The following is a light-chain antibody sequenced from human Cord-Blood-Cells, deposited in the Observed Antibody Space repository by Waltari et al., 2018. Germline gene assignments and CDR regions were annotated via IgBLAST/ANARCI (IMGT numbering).Light chain of an antibody. CDR1: SSDVGSYNL. J-gene: IGLJ3*02. CDR3: CSYAGSSTWV. CDR2: EGS. Sequence: QSALTQPASVSGSPGQSITISCTGTSSDVGSYNLVSWYQQHPGKAPKCIFYEGSKRPSGVSNRFSGPKSGNTASLTNSGLQAEDEADYFCCSYAGSSTWVFGGGTKLTVL. V-gene: IGLV2-23*01.